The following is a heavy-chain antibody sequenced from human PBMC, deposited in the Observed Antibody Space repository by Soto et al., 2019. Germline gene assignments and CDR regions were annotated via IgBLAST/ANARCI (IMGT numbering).Heavy chain of an antibody. J-gene: IGHJ6*02. CDR3: AREGTAMAHTKGGLYYYGMDV. CDR2: IIPIFGTA. CDR1: GGTCSIYA. D-gene: IGHD5-18*01. V-gene: IGHV1-69*13. Sequence: GASVKVSGKASGGTCSIYAISWVLQSPVQGLEWMGGIIPIFGTANYAQKFQGRVTITADESTSTAYMELSSLRSEDTAVYYCAREGTAMAHTKGGLYYYGMDVWGQGTTVTVSS.